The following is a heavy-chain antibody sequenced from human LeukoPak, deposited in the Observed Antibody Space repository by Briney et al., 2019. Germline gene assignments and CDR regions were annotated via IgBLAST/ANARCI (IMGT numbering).Heavy chain of an antibody. Sequence: GGSLRLSCAASGFTFSDYYMSWIRQAPGKGLEWVSAISGSGGSTYYADSVKGRFTISRDNSKNTLYLQMNSLRAEDTAVYYCAKEGACGGSCPLVYYYYYGMDVWGQGTTVTVSS. CDR1: GFTFSDYY. CDR3: AKEGACGGSCPLVYYYYYGMDV. J-gene: IGHJ6*02. D-gene: IGHD2-15*01. V-gene: IGHV3-23*01. CDR2: ISGSGGST.